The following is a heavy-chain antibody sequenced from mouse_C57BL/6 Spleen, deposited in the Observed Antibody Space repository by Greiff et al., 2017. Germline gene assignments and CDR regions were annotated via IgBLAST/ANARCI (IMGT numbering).Heavy chain of an antibody. CDR1: GFTFSSYG. CDR3: GLDSSTGPFAY. Sequence: DVMLVESGGDLVKPGGSLKLSCAASGFTFSSYGMSWVRQTPDKRLEWVATISSGGSYTYYPDSVKGRFTISRDNAKNTLYLQMSSLKSEDTAMYYCGLDSSTGPFAYWGQGTLVTVSA. CDR2: ISSGGSYT. V-gene: IGHV5-6*02. D-gene: IGHD3-2*01. J-gene: IGHJ3*01.